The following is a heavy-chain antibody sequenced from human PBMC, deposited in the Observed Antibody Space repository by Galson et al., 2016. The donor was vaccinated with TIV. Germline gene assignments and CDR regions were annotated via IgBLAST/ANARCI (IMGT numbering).Heavy chain of an antibody. J-gene: IGHJ6*02. Sequence: SLRLSCAASGFSFGDYGMHWVRQTLGMGLEWVSGISSNSVYLGYADSVRGRFTISRDNAKNLLYLQMNSLRAENTASYYCTKARGNGYGSPQDYYYGMDAWGQGTTVSVSS. CDR3: TKARGNGYGSPQDYYYGMDA. V-gene: IGHV3-9*01. CDR2: ISSNSVYL. D-gene: IGHD5-18*01. CDR1: GFSFGDYG.